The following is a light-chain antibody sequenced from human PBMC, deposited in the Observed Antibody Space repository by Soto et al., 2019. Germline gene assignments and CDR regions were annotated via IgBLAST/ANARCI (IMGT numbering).Light chain of an antibody. Sequence: EVVLTHSPGTLSLSPWEIATLSCGASQSVGTSFLAWYQQKPGQAPRLLIYGAFSRATGIPDRFSGSGSGTDFTLTISRLEPEDFAVYYCQQYGNSMPITFGHGTRLEIK. CDR1: QSVGTSF. CDR2: GAF. J-gene: IGKJ5*01. CDR3: QQYGNSMPIT. V-gene: IGKV3-20*01.